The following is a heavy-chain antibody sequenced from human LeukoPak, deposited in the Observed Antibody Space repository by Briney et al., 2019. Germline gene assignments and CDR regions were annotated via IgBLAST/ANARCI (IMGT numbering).Heavy chain of an antibody. CDR1: GFTFSSYG. V-gene: IGHV3-30*02. J-gene: IGHJ4*02. CDR3: AKRHCSSTSCYDY. D-gene: IGHD2-2*01. CDR2: IRYDGSNK. Sequence: PGGSLRLSCAASGFTFSSYGMHWVRQAPGKGLEWVAFIRYDGSNKYYADSVKGRFTISRDNSKNTLYLQMNSLRAEDTAVYYCAKRHCSSTSCYDYWGQGTLVTVSS.